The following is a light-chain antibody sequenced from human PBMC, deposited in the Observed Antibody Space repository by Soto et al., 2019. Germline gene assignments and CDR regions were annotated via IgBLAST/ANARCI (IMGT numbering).Light chain of an antibody. CDR1: SGDIGSYNR. CDR3: SSYTNINTRACV. V-gene: IGLV2-14*01. Sequence: QSALTQPRSVSGSPGQSITISCTGTSGDIGSYNRVSWYQQHPGKAPKLIIHEVTDRPSGVSNRFSGSKSGNTASLTISGLQAEDEAEYYCSSYTNINTRACVFGTGTKVTVL. CDR2: EVT. J-gene: IGLJ1*01.